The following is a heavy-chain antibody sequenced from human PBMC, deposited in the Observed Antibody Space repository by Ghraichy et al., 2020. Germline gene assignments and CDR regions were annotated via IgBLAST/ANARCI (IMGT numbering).Heavy chain of an antibody. CDR2: IYYSGST. CDR3: ARTDIVVVPAAMHAFDI. CDR1: GGSISSYY. J-gene: IGHJ3*02. D-gene: IGHD2-2*01. Sequence: SQTLSLTCTVSGGSISSYYWSWIRQPPGKGLEWIGYIYYSGSTNYNPSLKSRVTISVDTSKNQFSLKLSSVTAADTAVYYCARTDIVVVPAAMHAFDIWGQGTMVTVYS. V-gene: IGHV4-59*01.